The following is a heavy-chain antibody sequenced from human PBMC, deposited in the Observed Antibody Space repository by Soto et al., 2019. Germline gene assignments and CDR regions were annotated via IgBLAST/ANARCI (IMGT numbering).Heavy chain of an antibody. V-gene: IGHV3-73*01. D-gene: IGHD2-2*02. Sequence: GGSQRLPSAAAGFTFSGSAMLWVRQASEKGLEWVGRIRSKANSYATAYAASVKGRFTISRDDSKNTAYLQMNSLKTEDTAVYYCTRRGDWYCSSTSCYKDNWFDPWGQGTLVTVSS. J-gene: IGHJ5*02. CDR1: GFTFSGSA. CDR2: IRSKANSYAT. CDR3: TRRGDWYCSSTSCYKDNWFDP.